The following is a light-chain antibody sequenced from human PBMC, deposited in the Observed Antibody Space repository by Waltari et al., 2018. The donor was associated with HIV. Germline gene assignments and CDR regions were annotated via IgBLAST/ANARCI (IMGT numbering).Light chain of an antibody. Sequence: QSVLTQPPSVSGAPGQRVSISCSGGSSKIGSGYDVHWYQQFPGRAPKVLIYANTNRPSGVPDRFSGAKAVYSASLVITGLQAEDDADYYCQAYDSSLSGWVFGGGTKLTVL. CDR2: ANT. V-gene: IGLV1-40*01. CDR1: SSKIGSGYD. J-gene: IGLJ3*02. CDR3: QAYDSSLSGWV.